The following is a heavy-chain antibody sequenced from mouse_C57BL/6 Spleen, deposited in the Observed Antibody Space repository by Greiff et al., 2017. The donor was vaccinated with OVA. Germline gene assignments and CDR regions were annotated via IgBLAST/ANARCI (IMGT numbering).Heavy chain of an antibody. CDR3: ARAGYYGSSPYWYCDV. CDR2: FHPYNDDT. Sequence: VQLQQSGAELVKPGASVKMSCKASGYTFTTYPIEWMKQNHGKSLEWIGNFHPYNDDTKYNEKFKGKATLTVEKSSSTVYLELSRLTSDDSAVYYCARAGYYGSSPYWYCDVWGTGTTVTVSS. V-gene: IGHV1-47*01. D-gene: IGHD1-1*01. J-gene: IGHJ1*03. CDR1: GYTFTTYP.